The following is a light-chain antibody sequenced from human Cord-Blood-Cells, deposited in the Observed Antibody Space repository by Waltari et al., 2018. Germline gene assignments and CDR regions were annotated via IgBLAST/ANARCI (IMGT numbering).Light chain of an antibody. J-gene: IGLJ3*02. Sequence: SSELTQDPAVSVALGQTVRITCQGESLRSYYASWYQQKPGQAPVLVIYGKNNRPSGIPDRFSGASSRNAASLTITGAQAEDEADYYCNSRDSSGNHLVFGGGTKLTVL. CDR2: GKN. CDR3: NSRDSSGNHLV. CDR1: SLRSYY. V-gene: IGLV3-19*01.